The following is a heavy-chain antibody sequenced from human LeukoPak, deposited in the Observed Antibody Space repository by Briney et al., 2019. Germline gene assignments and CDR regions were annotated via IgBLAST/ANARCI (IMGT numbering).Heavy chain of an antibody. Sequence: GGSLRLSCAASGFTFSSYAMSWVRHAPGKGLEWVSAISGSGVSAYYADSVKGRVTISRDNSKNTLYLQMNSLTAEDTPVYYCAKGIAVDYYYYGMEVWGNGTTVTVS. D-gene: IGHD6-19*01. CDR3: AKGIAVDYYYYGMEV. J-gene: IGHJ6*04. CDR1: GFTFSSYA. CDR2: ISGSGVSA. V-gene: IGHV3-23*01.